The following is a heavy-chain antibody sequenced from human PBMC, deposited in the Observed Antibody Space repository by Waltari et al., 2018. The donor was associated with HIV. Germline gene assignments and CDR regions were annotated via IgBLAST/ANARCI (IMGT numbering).Heavy chain of an antibody. V-gene: IGHV4-38-2*02. J-gene: IGHJ5*02. CDR3: ARALVDVYLPAKKFDP. D-gene: IGHD2-15*01. CDR2: ISHGGNA. Sequence: QVQLQESGPGLVGPSETLSLTCRISGGSLGSRNSWGWTRQAPGKGLEWIGSISHGGNAYYSPSFRSRVTLSLDTSQNHFSLTLDSVRATDTAVYFCARALVDVYLPAKKFDPWGRGILVTVSS. CDR1: GGSLGSRNS.